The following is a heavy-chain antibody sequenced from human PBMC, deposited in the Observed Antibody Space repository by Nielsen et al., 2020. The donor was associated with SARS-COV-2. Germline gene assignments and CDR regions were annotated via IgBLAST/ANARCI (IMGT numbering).Heavy chain of an antibody. CDR2: IIPIFDTA. Sequence: SVKVFCKASGGIFSSYAISWVRQAPGQGLEWLGGIIPIFDTANYAQRFQGRVTITADEPTSTAYMELNSLRSEDTAVYYCASSHFNDIRGNLPWDRNYYYYMEVWGKGTTVTVSS. CDR1: GGIFSSYA. V-gene: IGHV1-69*13. D-gene: IGHD3-22*01. J-gene: IGHJ6*03. CDR3: ASSHFNDIRGNLPWDRNYYYYMEV.